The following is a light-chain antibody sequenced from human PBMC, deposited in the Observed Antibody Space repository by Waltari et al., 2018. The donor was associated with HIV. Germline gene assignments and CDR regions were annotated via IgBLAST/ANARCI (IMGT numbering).Light chain of an antibody. Sequence: QSALTQPASVSGSPGQSITISCTGTSGDVGGYHFLSWYQKHPGKAPKLITYNVNSRPSVVSIRFSGSRSANTASLTISGLQAEDEADYFCSSYTSSGPRYVLFGGGTRLTVL. CDR1: SGDVGGYHF. J-gene: IGLJ2*01. CDR3: SSYTSSGPRYVL. CDR2: NVN. V-gene: IGLV2-14*03.